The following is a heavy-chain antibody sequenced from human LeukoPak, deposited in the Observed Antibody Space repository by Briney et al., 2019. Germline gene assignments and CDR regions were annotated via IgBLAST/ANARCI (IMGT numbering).Heavy chain of an antibody. V-gene: IGHV1-69*04. CDR3: ARDVLSSRYDSSGMGSFDY. J-gene: IGHJ4*02. CDR2: IIPIFGIA. CDR1: GGTFSSYA. Sequence: SVKVSCKASGGTFSSYAISWARQAPGQGLEWMGRIIPIFGIANYAQKFQGRVTITADKSTSTAYMELSSLRSEDTAVYYCARDVLSSRYDSSGMGSFDYWGQGTLVTVSS. D-gene: IGHD3-22*01.